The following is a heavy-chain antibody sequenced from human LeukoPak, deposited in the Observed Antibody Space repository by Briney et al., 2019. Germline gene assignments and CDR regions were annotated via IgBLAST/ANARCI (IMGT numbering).Heavy chain of an antibody. D-gene: IGHD3-9*01. CDR1: GFSFSSYE. Sequence: GGSLRLSCAASGFSFSSYEMNWVRQAPGKGLEWVSHISSDGHVETYVDSVRGRFTMSRDNAKNFLFLQMNGPRAEDTAVYYCARDTLNGPFVISLDYWGQGALVTVSS. V-gene: IGHV3-48*03. CDR3: ARDTLNGPFVISLDY. J-gene: IGHJ4*02. CDR2: ISSDGHVE.